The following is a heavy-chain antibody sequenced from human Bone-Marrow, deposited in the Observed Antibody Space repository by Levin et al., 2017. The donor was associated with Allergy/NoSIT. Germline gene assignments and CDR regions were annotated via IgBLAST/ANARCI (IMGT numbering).Heavy chain of an antibody. V-gene: IGHV4-38-2*02. CDR1: GYSISSGDY. J-gene: IGHJ4*02. D-gene: IGHD3-3*01. CDR3: ARLNTAYDFAFDY. CDR2: VYRYGST. Sequence: KPSETLSLTCNVSGYSISSGDYWGWIRQPPGKGLEWIGSVYRYGSTYYNPSLKSRVSMSVDTSKNQFSLRLSSVTAADTAVYFCARLNTAYDFAFDYWGQGTLVTVPS.